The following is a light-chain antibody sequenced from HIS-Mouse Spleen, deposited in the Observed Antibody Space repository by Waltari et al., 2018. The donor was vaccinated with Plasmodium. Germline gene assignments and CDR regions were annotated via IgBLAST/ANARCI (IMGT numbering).Light chain of an antibody. J-gene: IGKJ3*01. Sequence: EIVMTQSPATLSVSPGERATLSCRASQSVSSNLAWYQQKPGQAPRLLIYGASTRATRIPARFSCSGSGTEFTLTISSLQSEDFAVYYCQQYNNWSFTFGPGTKVDIK. CDR1: QSVSSN. V-gene: IGKV3-15*01. CDR2: GAS. CDR3: QQYNNWSFT.